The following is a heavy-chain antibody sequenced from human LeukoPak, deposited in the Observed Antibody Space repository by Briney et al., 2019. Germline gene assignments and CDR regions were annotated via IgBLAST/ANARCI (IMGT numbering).Heavy chain of an antibody. D-gene: IGHD2-2*01. Sequence: KPSQTLSLTCAVSGGSISSGGYSWSWIRQPPGKGLEWIGYIYHSGSTYYNPSLKSRVTISVDTSKNQFSLRLSSVTAADTAVYYCARLQYCSGTSCYWFDPWGQGTLVTVSS. V-gene: IGHV4-30-2*01. CDR3: ARLQYCSGTSCYWFDP. CDR1: GGSISSGGYS. J-gene: IGHJ5*02. CDR2: IYHSGST.